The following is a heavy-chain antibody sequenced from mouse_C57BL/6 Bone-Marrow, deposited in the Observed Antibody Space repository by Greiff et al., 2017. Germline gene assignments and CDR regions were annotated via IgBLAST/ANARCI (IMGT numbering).Heavy chain of an antibody. V-gene: IGHV2-2*01. CDR2: IWSGGST. J-gene: IGHJ1*03. Sequence: VEVEESGPGLVQPSQCLSITCTVSGFSFTSYGVHWVRQSPGQGLEWLGVIWSGGSTDYNAAFISRLSISKDNSNSQVFFKMNSLQADDTAKYYCARRSLFWYFDVWGTGTTVTVSS. CDR1: GFSFTSYG. CDR3: ARRSLFWYFDV. D-gene: IGHD6-5*01.